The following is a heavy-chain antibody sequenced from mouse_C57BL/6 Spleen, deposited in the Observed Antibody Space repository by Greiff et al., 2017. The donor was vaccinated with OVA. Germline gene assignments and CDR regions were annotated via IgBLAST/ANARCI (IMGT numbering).Heavy chain of an antibody. CDR1: GYTFTDYY. CDR3: ARSESNSDY. CDR2: INPYNGGT. Sequence: EVQLQQSGPVLVKPGASVKMSCKASGYTFTDYYMNWVKQSHGKSLEWIGVINPYNGGTSYNQKFKGKATLTVDKSSSTAYMELNSLTSEDSAVYYCARSESNSDYWGQGTTLPVSS. V-gene: IGHV1-19*01. J-gene: IGHJ2*01. D-gene: IGHD1-3*01.